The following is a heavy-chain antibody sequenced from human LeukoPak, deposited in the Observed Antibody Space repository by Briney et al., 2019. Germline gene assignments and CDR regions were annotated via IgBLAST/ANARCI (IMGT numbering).Heavy chain of an antibody. D-gene: IGHD5-18*01. CDR3: ARDKYSYGYNAFDI. Sequence: GASVKVSFKASGGTFSSYAISWVRQAPGQGLEWMGGIIPIFGTANYAQKFQGRVTITADESTSTAYMELSSLRSEDTAVYYCARDKYSYGYNAFDIWGQGTMVTVSS. CDR2: IIPIFGTA. CDR1: GGTFSSYA. J-gene: IGHJ3*02. V-gene: IGHV1-69*01.